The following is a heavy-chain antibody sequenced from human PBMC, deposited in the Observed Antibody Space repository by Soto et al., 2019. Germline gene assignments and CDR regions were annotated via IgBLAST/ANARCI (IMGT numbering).Heavy chain of an antibody. CDR3: ARDPLWGTAMVLWYFDR. Sequence: QVQLVESGGGVVQPGRSLRLSCAASGFTFSSYAMHWVRQAPGKGLEWVAVISYDGSNKYHADSVKGRFPMSRDNSKNTLYLQMNSLRAEDTAVYYCARDPLWGTAMVLWYFDRWGRGTLVTVSS. CDR2: ISYDGSNK. CDR1: GFTFSSYA. D-gene: IGHD5-18*01. J-gene: IGHJ2*01. V-gene: IGHV3-30-3*01.